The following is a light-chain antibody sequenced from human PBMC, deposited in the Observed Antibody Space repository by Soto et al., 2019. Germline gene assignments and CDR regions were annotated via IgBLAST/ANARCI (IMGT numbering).Light chain of an antibody. Sequence: QSVLTQPPSVSGAPGQRVTISCTGSSSNIGAGYDVHWYQQLPGRAPKLMIYGVTKRPSGVPDRFSGSKSGNTASLTISGLQTDDESGYYCSSYAGIYTFVFGTGTKVTVL. CDR1: SSNIGAGYD. CDR3: SSYAGIYTFV. CDR2: GVT. J-gene: IGLJ1*01. V-gene: IGLV1-40*01.